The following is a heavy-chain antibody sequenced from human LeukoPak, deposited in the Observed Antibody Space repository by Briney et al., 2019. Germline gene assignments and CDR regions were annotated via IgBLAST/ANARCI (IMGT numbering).Heavy chain of an antibody. J-gene: IGHJ6*02. CDR3: AKSIIAAVGKDYYYAMDA. CDR1: GFTFINYG. V-gene: IGHV3-30*18. D-gene: IGHD6-13*01. CDR2: ISFDGTNK. Sequence: ERSLRLSYAASGFTFINYGMHWVRQAPGKGLEWVAVISFDGTNKYYADSVKGRFTISRDNSKKTLDLQVNSLRAEDTAVNYCAKSIIAAVGKDYYYAMDAWGQGTTVTVSS.